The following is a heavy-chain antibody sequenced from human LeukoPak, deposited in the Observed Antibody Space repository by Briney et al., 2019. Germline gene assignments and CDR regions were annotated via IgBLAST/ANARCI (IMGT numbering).Heavy chain of an antibody. D-gene: IGHD4-17*01. CDR3: ARVTVTTGDDY. J-gene: IGHJ4*02. Sequence: ASVKVSCTASGYTFTSYAMHWVRQAPGQRLEWMGWINAGNGNTKYSQKFQGRVTITRDTSASTAYMELSSLRSEDTAVYYCARVTVTTGDDYWGQGTLVTVSS. CDR2: INAGNGNT. V-gene: IGHV1-3*01. CDR1: GYTFTSYA.